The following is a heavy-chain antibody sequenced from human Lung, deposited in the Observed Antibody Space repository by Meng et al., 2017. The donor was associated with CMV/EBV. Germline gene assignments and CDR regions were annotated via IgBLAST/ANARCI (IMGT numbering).Heavy chain of an antibody. CDR3: TRAVSYSGRSYFDS. V-gene: IGHV3-72*01. D-gene: IGHD1-26*01. CDR2: IRNKANSYTT. CDR1: GFSFSDYY. J-gene: IGHJ4*02. Sequence: SXKISXAASGFSFSDYYMDWVRQAPEKGLEWVGRIRNKANSYTTEYAASVKGRLIISRDDSENSLNLQMNSLKTEDTAVYYCTRAVSYSGRSYFDSWGQGTLVXVSS.